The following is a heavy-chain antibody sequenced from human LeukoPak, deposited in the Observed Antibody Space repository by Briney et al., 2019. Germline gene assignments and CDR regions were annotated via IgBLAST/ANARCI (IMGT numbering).Heavy chain of an antibody. CDR2: ISSSSSTI. V-gene: IGHV3-48*01. D-gene: IGHD3-10*01. CDR3: ASTPWHPGGYYYYYMDV. CDR1: GFTFSSYS. J-gene: IGHJ6*03. Sequence: GGSLRLSCAASGFTFSSYSMNWVRQAPGKGLEWVSYISSSSSTIYYADSVKGRFTISRDNAKNSLYLQMNSLRAEDTAVYYCASTPWHPGGYYYYYMDVWGKGTTVTVSS.